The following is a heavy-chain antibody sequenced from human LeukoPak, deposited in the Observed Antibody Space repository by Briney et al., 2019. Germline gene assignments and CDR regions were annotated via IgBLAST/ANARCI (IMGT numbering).Heavy chain of an antibody. V-gene: IGHV1-2*02. CDR3: ARGYYSNVNWFDP. J-gene: IGHJ5*02. CDR2: INPNSGST. D-gene: IGHD6-13*01. Sequence: ASVKVSFNASVYTFTFRYIHWVRQGPGQGLGLMGWINPNSGSTNYAQNFQGRVTMTSDTSITTAYMELSRLRSDDTAVYFCARGYYSNVNWFDPWGQGTLVTVSS. CDR1: VYTFTFRY.